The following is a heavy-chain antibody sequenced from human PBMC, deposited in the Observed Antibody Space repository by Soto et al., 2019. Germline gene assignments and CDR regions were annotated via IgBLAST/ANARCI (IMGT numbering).Heavy chain of an antibody. CDR3: ARRWGDYFDY. CDR2: IYYSGST. V-gene: IGHV4-39*06. D-gene: IGHD3-16*01. CDR1: GGSITSSSYY. J-gene: IGHJ4*02. Sequence: LSLTCTVSGGSITSSSYYWGWIRQPPGKGLEWIGNIYYSGSTYYNPSLKSRVTISVDTSKNQFSLKLPLKLSSVTAADTAVYYCARRWGDYFDYWGQGTLVTVSS.